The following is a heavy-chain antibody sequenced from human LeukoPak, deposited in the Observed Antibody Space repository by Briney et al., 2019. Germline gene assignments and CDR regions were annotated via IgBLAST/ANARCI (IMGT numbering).Heavy chain of an antibody. J-gene: IGHJ4*02. D-gene: IGHD1-26*01. V-gene: IGHV3-30-3*01. CDR3: ARDSVGATEEERVC. CDR2: ISYDGSND. Sequence: GGSLRLSCGASGFTFSSFAMHWVRQAPGKGLEWLAVISYDGSNDYYAGSLKGRFTMSRDNSRNTLYLQIKSLRPDDTAVYYCARDSVGATEEERVCWGQGTLVTVSS. CDR1: GFTFSSFA.